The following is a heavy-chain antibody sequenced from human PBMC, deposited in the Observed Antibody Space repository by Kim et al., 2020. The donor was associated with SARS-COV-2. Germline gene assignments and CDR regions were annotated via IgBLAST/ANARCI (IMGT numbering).Heavy chain of an antibody. J-gene: IGHJ4*02. Sequence: GGSLRLSCAASGFTFSSYAMHWVRQAPGKGLEWVAVISYDGSNKYYADSVKGRFTISRDNSKNTLYLQMNSLRAEDTAVYYCARGYSNYVFDYWGQGTLVTVSS. CDR3: ARGYSNYVFDY. CDR2: ISYDGSNK. V-gene: IGHV3-30-3*01. CDR1: GFTFSSYA. D-gene: IGHD4-4*01.